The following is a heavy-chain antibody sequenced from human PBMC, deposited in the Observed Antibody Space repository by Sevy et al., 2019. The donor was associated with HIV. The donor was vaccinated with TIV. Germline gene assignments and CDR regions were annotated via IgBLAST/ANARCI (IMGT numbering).Heavy chain of an antibody. D-gene: IGHD5-18*01. CDR1: GFTFSSYS. V-gene: IGHV3-48*02. Sequence: GGSLRLSCAASGFTFSSYSMNWVRQAPGKGLEWVSYISSSSTIYCADSVKGRFTISRDNAKNSLYLQMNSLRDEDTAVYYCARDGGTAMALYYFDYWGQGTLVTVSS. CDR3: ARDGGTAMALYYFDY. CDR2: ISSSSTI. J-gene: IGHJ4*02.